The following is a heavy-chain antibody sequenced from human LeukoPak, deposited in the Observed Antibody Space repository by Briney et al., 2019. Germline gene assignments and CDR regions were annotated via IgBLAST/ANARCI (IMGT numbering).Heavy chain of an antibody. CDR3: AKDRADPNDVFDI. V-gene: IGHV3-23*01. CDR2: ISNSDYNT. Sequence: GGSLRLSCAASGFTFSSYAMSWVRQAPGKGLEWVSTISNSDYNTYYTDSVKGRFTISRDNSTSTLFLQMNSLRADDTALYYCAKDRADPNDVFDIWGQGTMVTVS. CDR1: GFTFSSYA. D-gene: IGHD6-13*01. J-gene: IGHJ3*02.